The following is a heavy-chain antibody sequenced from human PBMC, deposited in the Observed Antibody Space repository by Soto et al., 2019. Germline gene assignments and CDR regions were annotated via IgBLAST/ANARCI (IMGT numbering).Heavy chain of an antibody. CDR1: GGSISSSSYY. D-gene: IGHD2-15*01. J-gene: IGHJ5*02. CDR2: IYYSGST. V-gene: IGHV4-39*01. CDR3: ARQGFCSGGSCYSGWFDP. Sequence: QLQLQESGPGLVKPSETLSLTCTVSGGSISSSSYYWGWIRQPPGKGLEWIGSIYYSGSTYYNPSLKSRVTISVDTSKNQFSLKLSSVTAADTAVYYCARQGFCSGGSCYSGWFDPLGQGTLVTVSS.